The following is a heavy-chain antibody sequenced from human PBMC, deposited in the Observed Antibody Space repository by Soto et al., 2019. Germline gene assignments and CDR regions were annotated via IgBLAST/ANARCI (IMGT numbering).Heavy chain of an antibody. CDR3: AKDRGSGSYAANYQYYGLDV. J-gene: IGHJ6*02. Sequence: PGGSLRLSCAASGFTFSSYGMHWVRQAPGKGLEWVAVISYDGSNKYYADTVKGRFTISRDNAKTSLYLQMNSLRAEDTALYYCAKDRGSGSYAANYQYYGLDVWGQGTTVTVSS. V-gene: IGHV3-30*18. D-gene: IGHD3-10*01. CDR2: ISYDGSNK. CDR1: GFTFSSYG.